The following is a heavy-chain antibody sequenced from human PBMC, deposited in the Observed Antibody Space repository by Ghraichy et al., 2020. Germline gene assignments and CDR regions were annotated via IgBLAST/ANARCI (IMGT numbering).Heavy chain of an antibody. CDR3: ASGCTVGSCYGYYFYPMDV. V-gene: IGHV1-46*01. CDR1: GFTFTTSY. J-gene: IGHJ6*03. D-gene: IGHD2-15*01. CDR2: INSGGGST. Sequence: ASVKVSCKTSGFTFTTSYLYWVRQAPGQGLEWMGTINSGGGSTSYAQKFQGRVTMSRDTSTTTVYMEMTSLTSEDTAVYYCASGCTVGSCYGYYFYPMDVWGQGTTVAVSS.